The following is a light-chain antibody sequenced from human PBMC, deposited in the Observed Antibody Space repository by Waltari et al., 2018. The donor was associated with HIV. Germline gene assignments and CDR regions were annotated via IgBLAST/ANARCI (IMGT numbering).Light chain of an antibody. J-gene: IGLJ2*01. CDR3: QVWDSNSDDYV. CDR2: DDS. V-gene: IGLV3-21*02. Sequence: SCVLTQAPSVSVAPGQTARITCGGNNIGSYSVNWYQQKPGQAPVLVVYDDSDRPSGIPERIYGSNSGNTATLTINRVEAGDEADYSCQVWDSNSDDYVFGGGTKLTVL. CDR1: NIGSYS.